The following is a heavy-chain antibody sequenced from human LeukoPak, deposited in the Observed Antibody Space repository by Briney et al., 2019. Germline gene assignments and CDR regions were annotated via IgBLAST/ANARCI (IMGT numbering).Heavy chain of an antibody. D-gene: IGHD1-26*01. CDR3: AREIVGAIKSYFDY. CDR1: GFTFNSYW. J-gene: IGHJ4*02. CDR2: IRQDGGLK. Sequence: GGSLRLSCAASGFTFNSYWMSWVRQAPGKGLEWVANIRQDGGLKHYVDSVKGRFTISRDNAENSLYLQMNSLRAEDTAVYYCAREIVGAIKSYFDYWGQGTLVTASS. V-gene: IGHV3-7*01.